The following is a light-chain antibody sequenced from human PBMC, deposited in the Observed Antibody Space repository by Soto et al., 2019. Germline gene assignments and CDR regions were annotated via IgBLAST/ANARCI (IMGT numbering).Light chain of an antibody. CDR2: GAS. CDR3: QQFGTSTWT. J-gene: IGKJ1*01. Sequence: IVLTQSPGTRSVSPGGRATLSCRASQSVSSNYLTWYQQKPGQAPRLIIYGASSRATGIPDRFSGSGSGTDGTITISRLEPEDGAVYYCQQFGTSTWTFGQGTKVDIK. CDR1: QSVSSNY. V-gene: IGKV3-20*01.